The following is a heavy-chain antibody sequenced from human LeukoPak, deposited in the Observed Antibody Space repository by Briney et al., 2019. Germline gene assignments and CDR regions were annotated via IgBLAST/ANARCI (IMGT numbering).Heavy chain of an antibody. Sequence: SETLSLTCTVYGGSISTYYWSWIRQPPGKGLEWLGHVHYSRNHNSNTSLKSRITMSVDPAKNQFSLKLSSVTAADTAVYFCARDTFYSETGSFEDGCDPWGQGTLVTVSS. V-gene: IGHV4-59*01. D-gene: IGHD3-10*01. CDR1: GGSISTYY. CDR2: VHYSRNH. J-gene: IGHJ5*02. CDR3: ARDTFYSETGSFEDGCDP.